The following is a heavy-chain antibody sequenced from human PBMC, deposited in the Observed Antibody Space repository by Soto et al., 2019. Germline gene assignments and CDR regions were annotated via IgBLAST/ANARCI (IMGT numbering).Heavy chain of an antibody. J-gene: IGHJ5*02. CDR1: GCSLVSYY. D-gene: IGHD2-21*01. CDR2: VYFSGNT. V-gene: IGHV4-59*01. CDR3: GSVRPNDGVLT. Sequence: SATQSHSCTVSGCSLVSYYWTWLRQSPGKGLEWIGYVYFSGNTNYNPSLKSRVTISIDTSKNQFSLRLASVTAADTGCCYCGSVRPNDGVLTWGEGSRGTGPS.